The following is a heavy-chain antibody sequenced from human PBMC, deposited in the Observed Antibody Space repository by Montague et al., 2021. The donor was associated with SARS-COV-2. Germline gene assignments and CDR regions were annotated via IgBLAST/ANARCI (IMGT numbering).Heavy chain of an antibody. Sequence: LALIYWDDDKLYSPSLKRRLTITKDTSNNQVVLTMTNMDPVDTPTYYCAAHRITGCAFDYWGQGTLVTVSA. V-gene: IGHV2-5*02. CDR3: AAHRITGCAFDY. D-gene: IGHD1-20*01. CDR2: IYWDDDK. J-gene: IGHJ4*02.